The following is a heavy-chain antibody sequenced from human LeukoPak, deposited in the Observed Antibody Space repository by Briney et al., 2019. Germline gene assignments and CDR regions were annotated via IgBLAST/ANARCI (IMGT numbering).Heavy chain of an antibody. CDR1: GYTFTSYG. D-gene: IGHD1-26*01. CDR3: ARNSGDTVSLGHDAFDI. J-gene: IGHJ3*02. V-gene: IGHV1-18*01. Sequence: ASVKASCKASGYTFTSYGISWVRQAPGQGLEWMGWISAYNGNTNYAQKLQGRVTMTTDTSTSTAYMELRSLRSDDTAVYYCARNSGDTVSLGHDAFDIWGQGTMVTVSS. CDR2: ISAYNGNT.